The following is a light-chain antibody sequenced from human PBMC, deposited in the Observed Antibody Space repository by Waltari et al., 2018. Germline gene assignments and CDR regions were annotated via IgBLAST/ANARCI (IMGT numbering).Light chain of an antibody. CDR1: QSITNW. CDR3: QQYDNYWT. J-gene: IGKJ1*01. CDR2: RAS. V-gene: IGKV1-5*03. Sequence: DIQMSQHPSALSASVADRVTITCRASQSITNWLVWYQQKQGKAPKLLIYRASNLESGVPSRFSGSGSGTEFTLTSSRLQPDDFATYYCQQYDNYWTFGQGTKVEIK.